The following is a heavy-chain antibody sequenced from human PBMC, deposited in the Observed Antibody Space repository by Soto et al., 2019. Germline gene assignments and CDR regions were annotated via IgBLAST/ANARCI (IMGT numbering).Heavy chain of an antibody. CDR2: IYYSGIT. CDR3: ARYKSNYYYGMDV. D-gene: IGHD1-20*01. V-gene: IGHV4-59*01. J-gene: IGHJ6*02. Sequence: SETLSLTCTVSGGSISSYYWSWIRQPPGKGLEWIGYIYYSGITNYNPSLKSRVTISVDTSKNQFSLKSSSVIAADTAVYYCARYKSNYYYGMDVWGQGTTVT. CDR1: GGSISSYY.